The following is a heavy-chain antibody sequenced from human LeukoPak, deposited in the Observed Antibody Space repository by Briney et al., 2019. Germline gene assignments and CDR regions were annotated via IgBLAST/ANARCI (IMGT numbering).Heavy chain of an antibody. Sequence: GGSLRHSCAASGFTFSSYWMSWVRQAPGKGLEWVANIKQDGSEKYYVDSVKGRFTISRDNAKNSLYLQMNSLRAEDTAVYYCARESTIFGVVPLYYYYMDVWGKGTTVTVSS. CDR2: IKQDGSEK. CDR1: GFTFSSYW. CDR3: ARESTIFGVVPLYYYYMDV. D-gene: IGHD3-3*01. J-gene: IGHJ6*03. V-gene: IGHV3-7*01.